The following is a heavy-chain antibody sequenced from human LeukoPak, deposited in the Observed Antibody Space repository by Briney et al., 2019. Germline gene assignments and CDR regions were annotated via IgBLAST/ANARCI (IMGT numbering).Heavy chain of an antibody. CDR1: GGSISTYY. CDR2: VYYSGST. V-gene: IGHV4-59*08. Sequence: PSETLSLTCTVSGGSISTYYWSWIRQSPGKGLEWIGSVYYSGSTNYSPSLKSRVRISVDTSKNQFSLELSSVTAADTAVYYCADNSTKHTFDIWGHGTMVTVFS. J-gene: IGHJ3*02. D-gene: IGHD5/OR15-5a*01. CDR3: ADNSTKHTFDI.